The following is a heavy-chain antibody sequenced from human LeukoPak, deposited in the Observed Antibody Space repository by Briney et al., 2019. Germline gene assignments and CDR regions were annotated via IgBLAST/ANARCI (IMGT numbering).Heavy chain of an antibody. V-gene: IGHV1-18*01. CDR3: ARELVVPAAMRGYYYYYGMDV. D-gene: IGHD2-2*01. CDR1: GYSFTSYG. Sequence: ASVKVSCKASGYSFTSYGISWVRQAPGQGLEWMGWISGNNGNTNYAQKFQGRVTMTTETSTSTAYMELRSLRSGDTAVYYCARELVVPAAMRGYYYYYGMDVWGQGTTVTVSS. J-gene: IGHJ6*02. CDR2: ISGNNGNT.